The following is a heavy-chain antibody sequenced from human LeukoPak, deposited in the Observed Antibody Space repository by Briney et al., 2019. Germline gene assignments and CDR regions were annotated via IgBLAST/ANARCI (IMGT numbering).Heavy chain of an antibody. CDR3: ARADSAARSLLDYYGMDV. CDR1: SGSVNSGSYY. CDR2: IYYSGST. Sequence: SETLSLTCTVSSGSVNSGSYYWNWIRQPPGKGLEWIGYIYYSGSTNYNPSLKSRVTMSVDTSKNQFSLKLSSVTAADTAVYYCARADSAARSLLDYYGMDVWGQGTTVTVSS. J-gene: IGHJ6*02. V-gene: IGHV4-61*01. D-gene: IGHD6-6*01.